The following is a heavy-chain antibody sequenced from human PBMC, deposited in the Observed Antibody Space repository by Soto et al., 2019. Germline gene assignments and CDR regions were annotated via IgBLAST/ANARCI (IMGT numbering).Heavy chain of an antibody. J-gene: IGHJ4*02. CDR1: GYDFSSYG. Sequence: QVQLVQSGAEVKKPGASVKVSCKASGYDFSSYGISGVRQAPGQGLEWMGWISASNGNRDYAQQFQGRVTMTSDTSRTTAYMELRSLRSDDTAVYYCVRDPQRNDYWGQGNLVNVSS. CDR2: ISASNGNR. D-gene: IGHD2-2*01. CDR3: VRDPQRNDY. V-gene: IGHV1-18*04.